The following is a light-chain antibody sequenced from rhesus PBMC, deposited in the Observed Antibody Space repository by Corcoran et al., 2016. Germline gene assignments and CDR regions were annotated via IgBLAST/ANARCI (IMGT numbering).Light chain of an antibody. CDR3: QQESKWSQPT. V-gene: IGKV3-17*02. J-gene: IGKJ4*01. CDR1: QSVSSR. CDR2: GAS. Sequence: EIVLTQSPAALSLSPGESATLLCRASQSVSSRLAWYQQKPGQPPRLLIYGASNRVTGIPARFTGSGSGTDFTLTISSMEPEDVAVYFCQQESKWSQPTFGGGTKVELK.